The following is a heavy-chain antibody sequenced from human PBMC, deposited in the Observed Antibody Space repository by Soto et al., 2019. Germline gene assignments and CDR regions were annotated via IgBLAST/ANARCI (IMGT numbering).Heavy chain of an antibody. Sequence: HVQLLQSGAEVRNPVAPVRLSCKAYVYSVASYHIHRVRQAPGQGLEWMGIINTGGGTSSYAQKFQGRVHMIRDTSAVTVSRGLSRLHCNDAAVYFCARVKDIALLIDVFDLWGQGTLVSVSS. CDR2: INTGGGTS. J-gene: IGHJ5*02. D-gene: IGHD2-8*01. CDR1: VYSVASYH. V-gene: IGHV1-46*01. CDR3: ARVKDIALLIDVFDL.